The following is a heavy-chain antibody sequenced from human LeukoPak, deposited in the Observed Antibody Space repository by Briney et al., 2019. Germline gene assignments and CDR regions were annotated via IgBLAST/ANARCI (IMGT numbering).Heavy chain of an antibody. Sequence: SETLSLTCTVSGGSISSGVYYWSWIRQHPGKGLEWIGYIYYSGSTYYNPSLKSRVTISVDTSKNQFSLKLSSVTAADTAVYYCAIAVALKGYYYYYMDVWGKGTTVSVSS. J-gene: IGHJ6*03. CDR1: GGSISSGVYY. V-gene: IGHV4-31*03. CDR2: IYYSGST. CDR3: AIAVALKGYYYYYMDV.